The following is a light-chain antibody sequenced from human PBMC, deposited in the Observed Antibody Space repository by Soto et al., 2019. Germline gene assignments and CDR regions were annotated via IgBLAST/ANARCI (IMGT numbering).Light chain of an antibody. Sequence: EIVLTQSPGTLSLSPWERATLSCSSSQSVSSSYLAWYQQKFGQAPRLLIYGASSRATGIPDRFSGSGSGTDFTLTISRLEPEDFAVYYCQQHGSSLTWKFGQGTKVDIK. CDR1: QSVSSSY. CDR2: GAS. J-gene: IGKJ1*01. V-gene: IGKV3-20*01. CDR3: QQHGSSLTWK.